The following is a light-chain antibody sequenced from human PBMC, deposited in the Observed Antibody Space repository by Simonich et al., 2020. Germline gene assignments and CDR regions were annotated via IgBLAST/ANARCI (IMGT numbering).Light chain of an antibody. CDR1: SSDVGSYNY. V-gene: IGLV2-14*02. J-gene: IGLJ3*02. CDR2: DVG. Sequence: QSALTQPVSVSGSPGQSITISCTGTSSDVGSYNYVSWYQQHPGKASKLMLYDVGKRPSGVSNRFSGSKSGNTASLTISGLQAEDEADYYCSSYTSSSTWVFGGGTKLTVL. CDR3: SSYTSSSTWV.